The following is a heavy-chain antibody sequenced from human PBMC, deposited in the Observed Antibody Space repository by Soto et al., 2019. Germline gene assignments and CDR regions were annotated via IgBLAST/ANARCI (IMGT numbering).Heavy chain of an antibody. Sequence: GGSLRLSCAASGITFSSYAMSWVRQAPGKGLEWVSSISASGGSTYYADSVKGRFTISRDNSKNTLYLQMNRLRAEDTAVYHCAKDRQWDYGMDVWGQGTTVTVSS. V-gene: IGHV3-23*01. CDR3: AKDRQWDYGMDV. CDR1: GITFSSYA. CDR2: ISASGGST. D-gene: IGHD2-8*01. J-gene: IGHJ6*02.